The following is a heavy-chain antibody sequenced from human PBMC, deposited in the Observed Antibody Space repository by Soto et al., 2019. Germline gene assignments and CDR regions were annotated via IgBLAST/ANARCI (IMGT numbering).Heavy chain of an antibody. CDR2: INRSGST. J-gene: IGHJ6*01. D-gene: IGHD1-1*01. CDR3: AGISVHSRTLASTTFHYSSQLLLRFV. V-gene: IGHV4-34*01. Sequence: LSHPHAVPAVSFRWDYWRWIPMLAGQGLKWIGEINRSGSTNYNTYLKSRVTISVDTSKNQFSLKLSSVTAADTSVYYCAGISVHSRTLASTTFHYSSQLLLRFVW. CDR1: AVSFRWDY.